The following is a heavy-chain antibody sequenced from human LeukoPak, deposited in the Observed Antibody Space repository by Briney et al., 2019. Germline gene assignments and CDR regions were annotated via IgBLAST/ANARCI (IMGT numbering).Heavy chain of an antibody. CDR3: ARSPYSSSGWFDP. Sequence: ASVKVSCKASGYTFTGYYMHWVRQAPGQGLEWMGWMNPNSGNTGYAQKFQGRVTMTRNTSISTAYMELSSLRSEDTAVYYCARSPYSSSGWFDPWGQGTPVTVSS. CDR1: GYTFTGYY. J-gene: IGHJ5*02. D-gene: IGHD6-13*01. CDR2: MNPNSGNT. V-gene: IGHV1-8*02.